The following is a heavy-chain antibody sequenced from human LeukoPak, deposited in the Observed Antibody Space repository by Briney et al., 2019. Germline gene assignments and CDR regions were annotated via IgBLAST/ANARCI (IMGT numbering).Heavy chain of an antibody. CDR1: GFTFSNYW. V-gene: IGHV3-7*05. D-gene: IGHD5-24*01. Sequence: GGSLRLSCAASGFTFSNYWMIWVCQAPGKGLEWVGNIKQDGSEKRYADSVRGRFSISRDNAQTSLYLQMNSLRAEDTAVYYCARASDPWLQLTWGQGTLVTVSS. J-gene: IGHJ5*02. CDR3: ARASDPWLQLT. CDR2: IKQDGSEK.